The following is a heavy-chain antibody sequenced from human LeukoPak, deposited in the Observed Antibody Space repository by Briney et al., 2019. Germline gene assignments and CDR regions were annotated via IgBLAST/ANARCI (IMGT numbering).Heavy chain of an antibody. CDR2: IKQDGSEK. J-gene: IGHJ4*02. D-gene: IGHD6-13*01. Sequence: GGSLRLSCAASGFIFSSYWMSWVRQAPGKGLEWVANIKQDGSEKYYVDSVKGRFTISRDNSKNTLYLQMNSLRAEDTAVYYCAREVYSSSWYFDYWGQGTLVTVSS. CDR3: AREVYSSSWYFDY. CDR1: GFIFSSYW. V-gene: IGHV3-7*03.